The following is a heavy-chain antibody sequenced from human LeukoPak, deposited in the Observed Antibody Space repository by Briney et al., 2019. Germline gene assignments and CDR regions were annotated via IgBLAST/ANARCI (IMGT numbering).Heavy chain of an antibody. CDR3: ARTGYSSRPGWFDP. CDR1: GYSISSGYY. V-gene: IGHV4-38-2*02. J-gene: IGHJ5*02. D-gene: IGHD6-13*01. CDR2: IYHSGST. Sequence: PSETLSLTCTVSGYSISSGYYWGWIRQPPGKGLEWIGSIYHSGSTYYNPSLKSRVTISVDTSKNQFSLKLSSVTAADTAVYYCARTGYSSRPGWFDPWGQGTPVTVSS.